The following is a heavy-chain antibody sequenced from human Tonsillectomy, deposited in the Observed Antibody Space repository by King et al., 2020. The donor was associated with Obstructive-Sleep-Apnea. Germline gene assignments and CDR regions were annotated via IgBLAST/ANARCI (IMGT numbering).Heavy chain of an antibody. J-gene: IGHJ4*02. CDR1: GYSFTSYW. V-gene: IGHV5-10-1*01. CDR3: ARTPLTSYDSSGYYGWDFDY. D-gene: IGHD3-22*01. CDR2: IDPSDSYT. Sequence: QLVQSGAEVKKPGESLRISCKGSGYSFTSYWISWVRQMPGKCLEWMGRIDPSDSYTNYSPSFQGHVTISADKSISTAYLQWSSLKASDTAMYYCARTPLTSYDSSGYYGWDFDYWGQGTLVTVSS.